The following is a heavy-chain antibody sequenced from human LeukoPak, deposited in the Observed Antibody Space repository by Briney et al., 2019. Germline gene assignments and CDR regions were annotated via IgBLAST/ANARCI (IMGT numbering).Heavy chain of an antibody. D-gene: IGHD6-13*01. V-gene: IGHV3-7*01. CDR2: VNQDGSEQ. J-gene: IGHJ4*02. CDR3: ARAAAAGTVDY. CDR1: GFTSSSYW. Sequence: GGSLRLSCVVSGFTSSSYWMSWVRQAPGKGLEWVANVNQDGSEQYYVDSVKGRFIISKDNAKNSLYLQMNSLRVEDTAVYYCARAAAAGTVDYWGQGTLVIVSS.